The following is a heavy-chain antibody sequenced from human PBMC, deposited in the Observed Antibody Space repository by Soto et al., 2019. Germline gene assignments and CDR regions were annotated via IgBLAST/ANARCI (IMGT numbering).Heavy chain of an antibody. V-gene: IGHV3-23*01. D-gene: IGHD5-12*01. CDR1: GFTFSSYA. CDR3: AKDRDQWLRWQGGDY. J-gene: IGHJ4*02. Sequence: EVQLLESGGGLVQPGGSLRLSCAASGFTFSSYAMSWVHQAPGKGLEWVSAISGSGGSTYYADSVKGRFTISRDNSKNTLYMQMNSLRAEDTAVYYCAKDRDQWLRWQGGDYWGQGTLVTVSS. CDR2: ISGSGGST.